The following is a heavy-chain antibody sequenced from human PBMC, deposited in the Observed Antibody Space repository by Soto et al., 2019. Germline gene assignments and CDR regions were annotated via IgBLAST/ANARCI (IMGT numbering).Heavy chain of an antibody. D-gene: IGHD5-12*01. J-gene: IGHJ3*02. Sequence: QVTLKESGPVLVKPTETLTLTCTVSGFSLSNARMGVSWIRQPPGKALEWLAHIFSNDGKSYSTSLKSRLTISKDPSKSQVVLTMTNMDPVDTATYYCARIRWLRLEGGAFDIWGQGTMVTVSS. CDR1: GFSLSNARMG. V-gene: IGHV2-26*01. CDR2: IFSNDGK. CDR3: ARIRWLRLEGGAFDI.